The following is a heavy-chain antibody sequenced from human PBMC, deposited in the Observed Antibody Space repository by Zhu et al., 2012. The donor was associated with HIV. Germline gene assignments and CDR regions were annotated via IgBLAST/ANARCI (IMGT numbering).Heavy chain of an antibody. J-gene: IGHJ4*02. V-gene: IGHV4-39*01. CDR1: NDSISIDYFY. D-gene: IGHD6-13*01. CDR3: ARRTAAAFDF. CDR2: VYYSGIT. Sequence: QVQLQESGPGLVKPSETLSLTCTVSNDSISIDYFYWSWIRQPPGKGLEWIGSVYYSGITYYNSPLQSRVSVSVDTSKNQFFLKLTSVTAADTALYWCARRTAAAFDFWGQGNSGSPSLQ.